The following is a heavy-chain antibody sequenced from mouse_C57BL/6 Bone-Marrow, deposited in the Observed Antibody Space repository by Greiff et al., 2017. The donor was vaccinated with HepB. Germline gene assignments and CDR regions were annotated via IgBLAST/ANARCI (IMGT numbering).Heavy chain of an antibody. J-gene: IGHJ4*01. CDR1: GYSITSGYY. CDR2: ISYDGSN. V-gene: IGHV3-6*01. D-gene: IGHD2-3*01. CDR3: ARGFYDYDAMDY. Sequence: VQLKESGPGLVKPSQSLSLTCSVTGYSITSGYYWNWIRQFPGNKLEWMGYISYDGSNNYNPSLKNRISITRDTSKNQFFLKLNSVTTEDTATYYCARGFYDYDAMDYWGQGTSVTVSS.